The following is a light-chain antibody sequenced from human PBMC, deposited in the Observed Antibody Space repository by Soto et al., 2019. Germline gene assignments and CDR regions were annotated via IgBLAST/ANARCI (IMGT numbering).Light chain of an antibody. V-gene: IGKV3-20*01. CDR3: QQYYSYPIT. CDR1: QSVSSSY. CDR2: GAS. J-gene: IGKJ5*01. Sequence: EIVLTQSPGTLSLSPGERATLSCRASQSVSSSYLAWCQQKPGQAPRVIMYGASRRATGIPDRFSGGGSGTDFTLTISCLQSEDFATYYCQQYYSYPITFGQGTRLEIK.